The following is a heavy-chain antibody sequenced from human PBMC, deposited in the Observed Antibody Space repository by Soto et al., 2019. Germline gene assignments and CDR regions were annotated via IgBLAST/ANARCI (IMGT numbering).Heavy chain of an antibody. J-gene: IGHJ1*01. CDR1: GGTFSSYT. CDR3: AQASIGAAGREYFQH. Sequence: QVQLVQSGAEVKKPGSSVKVSCKASGGTFSSYTISWVRQAPGQGLEWMGRIIPILGIANYAQKFQGRVTITADKSTSTAYMELSSLRPEDAAVYYCAQASIGAAGREYFQHWGQGTLVTVSS. CDR2: IIPILGIA. D-gene: IGHD6-13*01. V-gene: IGHV1-69*02.